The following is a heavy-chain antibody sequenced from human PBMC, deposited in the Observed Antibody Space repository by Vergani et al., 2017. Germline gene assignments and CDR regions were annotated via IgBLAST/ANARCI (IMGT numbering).Heavy chain of an antibody. CDR3: ARKKYYDSKDYYQVEPFDY. V-gene: IGHV3-21*06. CDR2: ISGRSNYI. D-gene: IGHD3-22*01. J-gene: IGHJ4*02. Sequence: EVQLQESGGGLVKPGGSLRVSCAASGVSFSTYSINWVSQAPGKGLEWVSSISGRSNYIYYADSLKGRFNISRDNSKNSVYLQMNSLRAEDTAIYYCARKKYYDSKDYYQVEPFDYWGQGTLVTVSS. CDR1: GVSFSTYS.